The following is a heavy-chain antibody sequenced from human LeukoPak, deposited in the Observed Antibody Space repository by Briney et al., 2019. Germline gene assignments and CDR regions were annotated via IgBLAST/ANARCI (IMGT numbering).Heavy chain of an antibody. Sequence: ASVKVSCKASGYTFTSCYMHWVRQAPGQGLEWMGIINPSGGTTSYAQKFQGRVTMTRDTSTSTVYMELSSLRSEATAVYYCARDPRCISTRCYTIDYWGQGTLVTVSS. CDR1: GYTFTSCY. V-gene: IGHV1-46*01. J-gene: IGHJ4*02. D-gene: IGHD2-2*02. CDR2: INPSGGTT. CDR3: ARDPRCISTRCYTIDY.